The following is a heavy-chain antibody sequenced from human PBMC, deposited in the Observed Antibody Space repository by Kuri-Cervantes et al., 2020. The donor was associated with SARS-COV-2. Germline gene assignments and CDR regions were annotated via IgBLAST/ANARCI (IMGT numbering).Heavy chain of an antibody. J-gene: IGHJ4*02. D-gene: IGHD6-13*01. CDR3: ARGYSSSWYRGQASY. CDR1: GFTFSSYE. CDR2: ISSSGSTI. Sequence: GGSLRLSCAASGFTFSSYEMNWVRQAPGKGLEWVSYISSSGSTIYYADSVKGRFTISRDNAKNSLYLQMNSLRAEDTAVYYCARGYSSSWYRGQASYWGQGTLVTVSS. V-gene: IGHV3-48*03.